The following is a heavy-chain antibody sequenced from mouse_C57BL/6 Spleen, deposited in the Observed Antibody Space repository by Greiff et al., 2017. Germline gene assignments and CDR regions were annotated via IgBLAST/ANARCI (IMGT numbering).Heavy chain of an antibody. CDR3: ARVYYGSRGYAMDY. D-gene: IGHD1-1*01. CDR1: GYTFTSYT. Sequence: QVQLKQSGAELARPGASVKMSCKASGYTFTSYTMHWVKQRPGQGLEWIGYINPSSGYTKYNQKFKDKATLTADKSSSTAYMQLSSLTSEDSAVYYCARVYYGSRGYAMDYWGQGTSVTVSS. J-gene: IGHJ4*01. CDR2: INPSSGYT. V-gene: IGHV1-4*01.